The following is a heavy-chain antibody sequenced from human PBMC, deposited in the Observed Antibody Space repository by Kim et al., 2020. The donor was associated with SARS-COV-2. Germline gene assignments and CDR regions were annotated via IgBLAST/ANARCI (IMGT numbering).Heavy chain of an antibody. CDR2: ISSSSSTI. CDR3: ASLIKLADY. Sequence: GGSLRLSCAASGFTFSSYSMNWVRQAPGKGLEWVSYISSSSSTIYYADSVKGRFTISRDNAKNSLYLQMNSLRAEDTAVYYCASLIKLADYWGQGTLVTVSS. CDR1: GFTFSSYS. V-gene: IGHV3-48*04. J-gene: IGHJ4*02. D-gene: IGHD2-8*01.